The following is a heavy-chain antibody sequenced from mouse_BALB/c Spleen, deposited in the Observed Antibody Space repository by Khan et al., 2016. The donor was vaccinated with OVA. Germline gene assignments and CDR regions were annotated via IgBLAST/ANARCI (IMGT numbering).Heavy chain of an antibody. D-gene: IGHD2-14*01. V-gene: IGHV5-6-3*01. CDR3: ARVYYRYDEDYWNFDV. Sequence: EVELVESGGGLVQPGGSLKVSCAASGFTFSGYGMSWVRQTPDKRLELVATINSNGGTSFFPDSVKGRFTISRDNAKNSLHLHRSSLKSDDTAMYYCARVYYRYDEDYWNFDVWGAGTTVTVSS. J-gene: IGHJ1*01. CDR1: GFTFSGYG. CDR2: INSNGGTS.